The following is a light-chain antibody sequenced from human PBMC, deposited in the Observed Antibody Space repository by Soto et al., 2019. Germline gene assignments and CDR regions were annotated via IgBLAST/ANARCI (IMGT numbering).Light chain of an antibody. CDR3: QQYDNSIT. Sequence: EIVLTQSPDTVSLSPGETATLSCRASQSVNSNYLAWYQQKPGQAPRLLIYGASSRATGIPDRFSGSGSGTDFSLTISILEPEDFAVFYCQQYDNSITFGQGTRLEIE. J-gene: IGKJ5*01. CDR1: QSVNSNY. V-gene: IGKV3-20*01. CDR2: GAS.